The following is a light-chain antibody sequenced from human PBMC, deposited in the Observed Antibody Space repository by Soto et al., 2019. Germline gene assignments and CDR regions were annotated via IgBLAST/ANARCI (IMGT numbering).Light chain of an antibody. J-gene: IGLJ3*02. V-gene: IGLV2-23*02. CDR3: CSHAGGFTWV. CDR1: SSDVGSYDL. CDR2: EVT. Sequence: QSVLTQPASVSGSPGQSIAISCTGTSSDVGSYDLVSWYQQHPGKAPKLMIYEVTGRPSGVSSRFSGSKSGNTASLTISGLQAEDEADYYCCSHAGGFTWVFGGGTQLTVL.